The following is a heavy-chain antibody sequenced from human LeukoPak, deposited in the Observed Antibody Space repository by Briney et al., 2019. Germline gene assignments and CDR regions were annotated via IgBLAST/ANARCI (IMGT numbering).Heavy chain of an antibody. J-gene: IGHJ3*02. CDR1: GFIFSSSW. Sequence: GGSLRLSRAASGFIFSSSWMSWVRQAPGKGLEWVAYIKQDGSEKHYVDSVKGRFTISRDNAENSLYLQMNSLRAEDTAVYHCAKGRYYYDNSDAFEIWGQGTMVTVSS. V-gene: IGHV3-7*03. CDR2: IKQDGSEK. CDR3: AKGRYYYDNSDAFEI. D-gene: IGHD3-22*01.